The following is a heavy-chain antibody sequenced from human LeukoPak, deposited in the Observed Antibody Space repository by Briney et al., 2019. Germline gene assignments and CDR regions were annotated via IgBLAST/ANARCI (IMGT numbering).Heavy chain of an antibody. CDR3: ARGRQLWTFDY. CDR2: INSSGGST. J-gene: IGHJ4*02. CDR1: GYTFTSYY. D-gene: IGHD5-18*01. V-gene: IGHV1-46*01. Sequence: GASVKVSCKASGYTFTSYYMHWVRQAPGQGLEWMGIINSSGGSTSYAQKFQGRVTMTRDTSTRTVYMELSTPRSEDTAVYYCARGRQLWTFDYWGQGTLVTVSS.